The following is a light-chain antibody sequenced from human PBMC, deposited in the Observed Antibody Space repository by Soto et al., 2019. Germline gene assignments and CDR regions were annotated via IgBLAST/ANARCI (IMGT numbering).Light chain of an antibody. V-gene: IGLV1-51*01. CDR1: SCNVGNNF. Sequence: QSVRAQPPSVSAAPGQKVTISCSGTSCNVGNNFVTWYQQFPGKAPNLLIYDAIRRPSGLPDRFSASKSGTSATLGITGLQTGDEADYYCGSWDRSLTANVYGTGTKVTVL. J-gene: IGLJ1*01. CDR2: DAI. CDR3: GSWDRSLTANV.